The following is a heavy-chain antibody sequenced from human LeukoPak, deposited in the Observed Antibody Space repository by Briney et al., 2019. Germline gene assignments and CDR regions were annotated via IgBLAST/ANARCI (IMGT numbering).Heavy chain of an antibody. D-gene: IGHD3-10*01. V-gene: IGHV4-59*01. Sequence: PSETLSLTCTVSGDSINNYYWSWIRQPPGKGLEYIWYIYYSGSTNYNPSLKSRVTMSVDTSKNQFSLKLSSVTVADTAVYYCARPYYYGSGNYYNWYLDLWGRGTLVTVSS. J-gene: IGHJ2*01. CDR3: ARPYYYGSGNYYNWYLDL. CDR1: GDSINNYY. CDR2: IYYSGST.